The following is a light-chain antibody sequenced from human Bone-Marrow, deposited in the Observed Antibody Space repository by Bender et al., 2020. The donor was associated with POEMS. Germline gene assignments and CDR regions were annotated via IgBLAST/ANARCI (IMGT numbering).Light chain of an antibody. CDR2: EIT. CDR1: DKDVGGYTY. CDR3: SSYTSSSTSV. J-gene: IGLJ1*01. Sequence: QSAPTQPASVSGSPGQSITISCTGTDKDVGGYTYVSWYQQHPGKAPKLIIYEITYRPSWVSNRFSGSKSGNTASLTISELQPEDEADYYCSSYTSSSTSVFGTGTTLTVL. V-gene: IGLV2-14*01.